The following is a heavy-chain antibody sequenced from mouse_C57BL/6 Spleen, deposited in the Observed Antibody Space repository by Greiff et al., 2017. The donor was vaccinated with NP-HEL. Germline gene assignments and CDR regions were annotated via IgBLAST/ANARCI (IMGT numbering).Heavy chain of an antibody. CDR2: IYPGSGST. J-gene: IGHJ3*01. D-gene: IGHD1-1*01. CDR3: AREEDYYGSVAY. CDR1: GYTFTSYW. Sequence: VQLQQSGAELVKPGASVKMSCKASGYTFTSYWITWVKQRPGQGLEWIGDIYPGSGSTNYNEKFKSKATLTVDTSSSTAYMQLSSLTSEDSVVYYCAREEDYYGSVAYWGQGTLVTVSA. V-gene: IGHV1-55*01.